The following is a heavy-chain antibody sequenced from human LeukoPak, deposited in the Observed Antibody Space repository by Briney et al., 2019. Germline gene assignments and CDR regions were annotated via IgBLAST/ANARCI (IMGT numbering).Heavy chain of an antibody. V-gene: IGHV3-21*01. CDR3: ARSMSLRNFDY. CDR1: GFTFSSYS. Sequence: GGSLRLSCAASGFTFSSYSMNWVRQAPGKGLEWVSSISSSSSYIYYADSVKGRFTISRDNAKNSLYLQMNSLRAEGTAVYYCARSMSLRNFDYWGQGTLVTVSS. J-gene: IGHJ4*02. CDR2: ISSSSSYI. D-gene: IGHD5-12*01.